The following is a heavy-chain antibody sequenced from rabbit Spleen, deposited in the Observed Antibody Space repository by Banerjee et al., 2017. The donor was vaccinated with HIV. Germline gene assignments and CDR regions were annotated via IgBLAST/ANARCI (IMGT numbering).Heavy chain of an antibody. CDR1: GVSFSFNNY. CDR3: ARDLVAVIGWNFNL. V-gene: IGHV1S45*01. J-gene: IGHJ4*01. CDR2: IAGSSSGFT. D-gene: IGHD1-1*01. Sequence: QEKLVESGGGLVQPEGSLTLTCTASGVSFSFNNYMCWVRQAPGKGLEWISCIAGSSSGFTYSASWAKGRFIMSRTSSTTVTLQMTSLTAADTATYFCARDLVAVIGWNFNLWAQAPWSPS.